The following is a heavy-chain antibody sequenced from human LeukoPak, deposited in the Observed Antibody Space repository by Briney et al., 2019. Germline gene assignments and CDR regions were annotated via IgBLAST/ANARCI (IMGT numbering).Heavy chain of an antibody. CDR1: GGSISSYY. CDR2: IYYSGST. CDR3: ARRAAAGTNTAFDI. Sequence: SETLSLTCTVSGGSISSYYWSWIRQPPGKGLEWIGYIYYSGSTNYNPSLKSRITISVDTSKNQFSLKLSSVTAADTAVCYCARRAAAGTNTAFDIWGQGTMVTVSS. J-gene: IGHJ3*02. V-gene: IGHV4-59*08. D-gene: IGHD6-13*01.